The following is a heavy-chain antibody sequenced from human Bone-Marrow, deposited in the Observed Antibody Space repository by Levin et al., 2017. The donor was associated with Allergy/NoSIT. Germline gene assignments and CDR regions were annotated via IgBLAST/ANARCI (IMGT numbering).Heavy chain of an antibody. CDR1: GFTFSSYA. Sequence: RGESLKISCAASGFTFSSYAMHWVRQAPGKGLEWVAVISYDGSNKYYADSVKGRFTISRDNSKNTLYLQMNSLRAEDTAVYYCARDQRGPRWDGRWRWDYYYYYMDVWGKGTTVTVSS. CDR3: ARDQRGPRWDGRWRWDYYYYYMDV. J-gene: IGHJ6*03. CDR2: ISYDGSNK. D-gene: IGHD5-24*01. V-gene: IGHV3-30-3*01.